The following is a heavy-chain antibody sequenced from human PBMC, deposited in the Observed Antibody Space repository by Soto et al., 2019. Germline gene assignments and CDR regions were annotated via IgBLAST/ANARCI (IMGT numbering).Heavy chain of an antibody. CDR1: GFTFSDYY. D-gene: IGHD2-15*01. V-gene: IGHV3-11*01. CDR2: ISSSGSTI. J-gene: IGHJ6*03. Sequence: PGGSLRLSSAASGFTFSDYYMSWIRQAPGKGLEWVSYISSSGSTIYYADSVKGRFTISMDNAKNSLYLQMNSLRAEDTAVYYCARAAIYCSGGSCYSRAYYYFLDVWAKGTTVTVSS. CDR3: ARAAIYCSGGSCYSRAYYYFLDV.